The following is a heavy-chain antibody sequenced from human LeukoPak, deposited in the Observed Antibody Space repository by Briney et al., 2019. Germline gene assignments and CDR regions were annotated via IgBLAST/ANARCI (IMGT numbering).Heavy chain of an antibody. CDR2: ISWDGGST. Sequence: GGSLRLSCAASGFTFDNYAMHWVRQAPGKGLEWVSLISWDGGSTYYADSVKGRFTISRDNSKNSLYLQMSSLRAEDTALNYCAKDIHERSGSYSNWFDPWGQGTLVTVSS. D-gene: IGHD3-10*01. CDR1: GFTFDNYA. V-gene: IGHV3-43D*03. CDR3: AKDIHERSGSYSNWFDP. J-gene: IGHJ5*02.